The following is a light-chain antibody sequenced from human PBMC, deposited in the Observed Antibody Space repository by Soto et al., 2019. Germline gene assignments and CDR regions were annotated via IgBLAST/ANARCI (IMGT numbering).Light chain of an antibody. Sequence: EIVMTQSASTLSGSPGERATLSWGASQTVRNNYLAWYQQKPGQAPRLLIYDASSRATGIPDRFSGGGSGTDFTLTISRLETEDFAVYYCQQFSSYPLTFGGGTKVDIK. CDR3: QQFSSYPLT. CDR1: QTVRNNY. V-gene: IGKV3D-20*01. J-gene: IGKJ4*01. CDR2: DAS.